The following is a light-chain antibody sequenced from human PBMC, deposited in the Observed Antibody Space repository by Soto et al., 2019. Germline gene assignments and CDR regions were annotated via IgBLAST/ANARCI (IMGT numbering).Light chain of an antibody. J-gene: IGKJ1*01. CDR3: QQYGSSPTT. V-gene: IGKV3-20*01. CDR2: GAS. CDR1: QSVFNNH. Sequence: EDVLKQSPGTLSLSPGERATLSCRASQSVFNNHIGWYQQKPGQAPRRLIFGASFRATGIPDRFSGSGSGTDFTLTISRLEPEDFAVYYCQQYGSSPTTFGQGTKVHI.